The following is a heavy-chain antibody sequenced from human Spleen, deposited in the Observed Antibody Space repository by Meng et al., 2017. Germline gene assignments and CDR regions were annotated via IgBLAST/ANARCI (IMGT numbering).Heavy chain of an antibody. D-gene: IGHD3-22*01. V-gene: IGHV3-47*01. CDR1: GFAFSSYA. J-gene: IGHJ3*01. CDR3: AKEYVSHSSGYDAFDV. CDR2: IGTGGDT. Sequence: GESLKISCAASGFAFSSYALHWVRRAPGKGLEWVSAIGTGGDTYYADSVMGRFTISRDDAKTSLYLQMNSLRAEDTAIYYCAKEYVSHSSGYDAFDVWGQGTVVTVSS.